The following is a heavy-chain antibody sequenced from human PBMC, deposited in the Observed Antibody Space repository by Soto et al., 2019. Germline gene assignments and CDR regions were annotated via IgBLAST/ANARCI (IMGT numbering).Heavy chain of an antibody. D-gene: IGHD2-21*01. Sequence: QVQLVQSGAELKKPGSSVKVSCEASGGSFTSYSFTWVRQAPGHGREWMGRIIPIQGKANYALKFQDRVTITADRSTRTVYMELTSLRPEDTAVYFCAKSLLFVDHGYMDVWGKGTTVTVSS. V-gene: IGHV1-69*02. CDR1: GGSFTSYS. CDR2: IIPIQGKA. J-gene: IGHJ6*03. CDR3: AKSLLFVDHGYMDV.